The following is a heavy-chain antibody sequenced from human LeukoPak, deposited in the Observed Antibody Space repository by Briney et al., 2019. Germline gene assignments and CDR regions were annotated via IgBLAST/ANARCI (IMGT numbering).Heavy chain of an antibody. J-gene: IGHJ6*02. CDR3: ARNTGYSSGWYSYYYYYGMDV. CDR2: ISYDGSNK. CDR1: GFTFSSYA. V-gene: IGHV3-30-3*01. D-gene: IGHD6-19*01. Sequence: GGSLRLSCAASGFTFSSYAMHWVRQAPGKGLEWVAFISYDGSNKYYADSVKGRFTISRGNSKNTLYLQMNSLRAEDTAVYYCARNTGYSSGWYSYYYYYGMDVWGQGTTVTVSS.